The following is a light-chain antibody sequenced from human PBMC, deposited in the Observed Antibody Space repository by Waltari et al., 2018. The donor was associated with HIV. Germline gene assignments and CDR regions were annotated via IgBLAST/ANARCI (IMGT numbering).Light chain of an antibody. J-gene: IGLJ2*01. CDR2: LNSDGSH. Sequence: QFVLTQSPSASASLGASVKLTCTLSSGYTNYAIAWHQQQPAKGPRYLMKLNSDGSHSKGDGIPDRFSGSSSGAERYLTISSLQSEDEADYYCQTWGTGSVVFGGGTNLTVL. CDR3: QTWGTGSVV. CDR1: SGYTNYA. V-gene: IGLV4-69*01.